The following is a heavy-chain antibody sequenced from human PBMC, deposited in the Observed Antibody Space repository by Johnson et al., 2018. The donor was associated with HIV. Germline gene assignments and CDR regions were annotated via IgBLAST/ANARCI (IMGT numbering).Heavy chain of an antibody. J-gene: IGHJ3*02. CDR3: ARDQGNGWSRGAFDI. Sequence: VQLVESGGGVVQPGRSLRLSCAASGFAFSNYGMHWVRQAPGKGLAWVSDCSFSGSSVYYADSVKGRFTISRDIPKNTLYLHMNSLRAEDTAVYYCARDQGNGWSRGAFDIWGQGSVVTVPS. D-gene: IGHD6-19*01. V-gene: IGHV3-48*04. CDR2: CSFSGSSV. CDR1: GFAFSNYG.